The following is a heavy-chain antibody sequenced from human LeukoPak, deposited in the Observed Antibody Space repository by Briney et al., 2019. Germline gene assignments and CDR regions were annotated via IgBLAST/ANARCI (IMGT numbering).Heavy chain of an antibody. CDR2: IKNKLDGGTI. J-gene: IGHJ3*02. CDR3: ASYNDRDAFNI. CDR1: GFTFSNAW. D-gene: IGHD1-14*01. V-gene: IGHV3-15*01. Sequence: GGSLRLSCAASGFTFSNAWMSWVRQAPEKGLEWVGLIKNKLDGGTIDYVAPVKGRFTISRDDSRNTLYLQMNSLKSEDTAMYYCASYNDRDAFNIWGQGTMVTVSS.